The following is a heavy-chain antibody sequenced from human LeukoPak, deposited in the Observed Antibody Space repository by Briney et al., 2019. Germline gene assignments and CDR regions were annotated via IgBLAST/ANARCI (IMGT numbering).Heavy chain of an antibody. D-gene: IGHD2-15*01. CDR3: ANGDCRGGRCSSGAH. J-gene: IGHJ4*02. CDR2: TRGDESKT. CDR1: GFTFRSYG. V-gene: IGHV3-30*02. Sequence: SGGSLRLSCTGSGFTFRSYGMHWLRQAPGKGVEGVAYTRGDESKTWYGGSVKGRFPISRDNSKNTLYLRMNSVRGEDTAMYYCANGDCRGGRCSSGAHWGQGTLVTVSS.